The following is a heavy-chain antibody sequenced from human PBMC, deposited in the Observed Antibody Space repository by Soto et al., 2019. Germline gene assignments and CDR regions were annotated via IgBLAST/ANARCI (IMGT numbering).Heavy chain of an antibody. Sequence: EEQLLESGGGLAQPGGSLRLSCVASGFSLGKYAMNWVRQAPGKGLEWVSSIHGGGAGTFYADSVKGRFTVSRDESKEALYLQMNSLRVDDTAVYFCARDAVTNNGEWDWFDHWGQGTLVTVSA. CDR1: GFSLGKYA. CDR3: ARDAVTNNGEWDWFDH. V-gene: IGHV3-23*01. CDR2: IHGGGAGT. J-gene: IGHJ5*02. D-gene: IGHD3-10*01.